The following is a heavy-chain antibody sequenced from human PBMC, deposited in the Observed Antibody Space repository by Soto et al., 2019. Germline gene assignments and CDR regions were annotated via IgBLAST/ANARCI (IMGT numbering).Heavy chain of an antibody. CDR3: ARVWGAAAMPGGEYFQH. CDR1: GYTFTSYA. J-gene: IGHJ1*01. CDR2: INAGNGNT. Sequence: ASVKVSCKASGYTFTSYATHWVRQAPGQRLEWMGWINAGNGNTKYSQKFQGRVTITRDTSASTAYMELSSLRSEDTAVYYCARVWGAAAMPGGEYFQHWGQGTLVTVSS. D-gene: IGHD2-2*01. V-gene: IGHV1-3*01.